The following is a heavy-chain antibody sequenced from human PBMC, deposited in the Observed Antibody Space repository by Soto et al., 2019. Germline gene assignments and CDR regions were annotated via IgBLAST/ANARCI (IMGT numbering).Heavy chain of an antibody. CDR3: ASLDSSGYYSDFDY. V-gene: IGHV5-51*01. CDR1: GYSFTNYW. D-gene: IGHD3-22*01. CDR2: IYPGDSDT. J-gene: IGHJ4*02. Sequence: GESLKISCKGSGYSFTNYWIGWVRQMPGKGLEWMGIIYPGDSDTRYSPSFQGQVTISADKSIGTAYLQWSSLKASDTAVYYCASLDSSGYYSDFDYWGQGTLVTVSS.